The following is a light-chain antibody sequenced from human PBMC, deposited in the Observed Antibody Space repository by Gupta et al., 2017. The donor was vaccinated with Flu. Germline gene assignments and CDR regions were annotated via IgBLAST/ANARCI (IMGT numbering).Light chain of an antibody. J-gene: IGLJ2*01. Sequence: SYVLTQPPSVSVAPGQTATIPCERPNIGSKSVHWYQQKPGQAPELVVYDDSGRPSGIPERFSGSNSGDTATLTISRVEAGDEADFYCQVWDRNSERVVFGGGTKLTVL. CDR1: NIGSKS. V-gene: IGLV3-21*02. CDR2: DDS. CDR3: QVWDRNSERVV.